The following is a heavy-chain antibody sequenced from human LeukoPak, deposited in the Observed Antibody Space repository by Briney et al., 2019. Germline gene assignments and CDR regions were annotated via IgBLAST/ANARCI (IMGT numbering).Heavy chain of an antibody. V-gene: IGHV3-23*01. D-gene: IGHD6-6*01. CDR2: VSESGGST. Sequence: SASRSTFSSYGMSWVRQAPGNGMEWDSAVSESGGSTNYADSVQGRFTISRDNSKNPLYLQMNSLRAEYTAVYHCAKDQSDGYSSSFFDYWGQGTLVTVSS. CDR3: AKDQSDGYSSSFFDY. J-gene: IGHJ4*02. CDR1: RSTFSSYG.